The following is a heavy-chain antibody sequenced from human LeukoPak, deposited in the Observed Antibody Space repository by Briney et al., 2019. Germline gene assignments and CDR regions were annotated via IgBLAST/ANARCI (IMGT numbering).Heavy chain of an antibody. V-gene: IGHV1-8*01. D-gene: IGHD2-15*01. CDR1: GYTFMNYD. CDR2: MNPKSGNT. CDR3: ARGLRVVIGGSPPWYYFDY. Sequence: ASVKFSCKASGYTFMNYDINWVRQAPGQGLEWMGWMNPKSGNTSYAQNFQGRVTMTRNASMSTAYMELRSLRSEDTAVYYCARGLRVVIGGSPPWYYFDYWGQGSLVTVSS. J-gene: IGHJ4*02.